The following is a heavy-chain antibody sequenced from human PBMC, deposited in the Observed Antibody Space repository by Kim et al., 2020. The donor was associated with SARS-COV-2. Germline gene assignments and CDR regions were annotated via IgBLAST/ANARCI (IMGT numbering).Heavy chain of an antibody. CDR1: GFTFSTYA. V-gene: IGHV3-23*01. D-gene: IGHD6-13*01. CDR3: AKGRSENIAAAFNY. CDR2: VGGSGGNT. J-gene: IGHJ4*02. Sequence: GGSLRFSCAASGFTFSTYAMSWVRQAPGKGLEWVSTVGGSGGNTYHADSAKGRFTIFRDNSKNTVDLQMNSLRAEDTAVYYCAKGRSENIAAAFNYWGQG.